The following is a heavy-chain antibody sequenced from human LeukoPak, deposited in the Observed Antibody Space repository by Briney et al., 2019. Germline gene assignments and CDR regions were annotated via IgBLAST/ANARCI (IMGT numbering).Heavy chain of an antibody. CDR1: GYTFTDYY. D-gene: IGHD3-9*01. J-gene: IGHJ4*02. CDR3: AREFYDILTGYYHRFDY. CDR2: INPNSGGT. V-gene: IGHV1-2*02. Sequence: GASVKVSCKASGYTFTDYYMHWVRQAPGQGLEWMGWINPNSGGTNYAQKFQGRVTMTRDTSISTAYMELSRLRSDDTAVYYCAREFYDILTGYYHRFDYWGQGTLVTVSS.